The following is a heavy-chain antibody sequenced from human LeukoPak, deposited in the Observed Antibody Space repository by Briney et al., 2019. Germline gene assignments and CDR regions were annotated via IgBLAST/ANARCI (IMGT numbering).Heavy chain of an antibody. D-gene: IGHD3-3*01. CDR3: ARDRAYYTVTPL. CDR1: GFTFSDYY. J-gene: IGHJ4*02. CDR2: ISSSGSTI. V-gene: IGHV3-11*01. Sequence: PGGSLRLSCAASGFTFSDYYMSWMRQGPGKGLEWVSYISSSGSTIYYADSVKGRFTISRDNAKNSLYLQMNSLRAEDTAVYYCARDRAYYTVTPLWGQGTLVTVSS.